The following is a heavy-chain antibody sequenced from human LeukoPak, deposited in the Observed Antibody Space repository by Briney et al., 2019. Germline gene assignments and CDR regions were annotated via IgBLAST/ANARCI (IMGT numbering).Heavy chain of an antibody. V-gene: IGHV3-23*01. CDR2: ISGSGGST. CDR3: ARATGGYGYIDY. D-gene: IGHD5-18*01. Sequence: PGGSLRLSCAASGFTFSSYAMSWVRQAPGKGLEWVSAISGSGGSTYYADSVKGRFTISRDNSKNTLYLQMNSLRAEDTAVYYCARATGGYGYIDYWGQGTLVTVSS. CDR1: GFTFSSYA. J-gene: IGHJ4*02.